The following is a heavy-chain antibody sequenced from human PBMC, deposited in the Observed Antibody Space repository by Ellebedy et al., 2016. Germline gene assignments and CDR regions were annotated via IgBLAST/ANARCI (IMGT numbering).Heavy chain of an antibody. CDR2: INPNNGGR. CDR3: TRGFSIAVAGNWFDP. V-gene: IGHV1-2*02. CDR1: GYTLTDYY. D-gene: IGHD6-19*01. J-gene: IGHJ5*02. Sequence: ASVKVSCKASGYTLTDYYMHWVRQAPGQGLEWMGWINPNNGGRKYAQQFQGRVTLTRDTSISTAYMELSRLKSDDTAMYYCTRGFSIAVAGNWFDPWGQGTLVTVSS.